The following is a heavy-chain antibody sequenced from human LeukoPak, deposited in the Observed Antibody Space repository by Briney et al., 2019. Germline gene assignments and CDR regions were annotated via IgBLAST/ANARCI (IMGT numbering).Heavy chain of an antibody. CDR2: IIPILGIA. Sequence: SVTVSFKASGGTFISYAISWVRQAPGQGLEWMGRIIPILGIANYAQKFQGRVTITADKSTSTAYMELSSLRSEDTAVYYCAVLATINHYWGQGTLVTVSS. CDR3: AVLATINHY. J-gene: IGHJ4*02. CDR1: GGTFISYA. V-gene: IGHV1-69*04. D-gene: IGHD5-12*01.